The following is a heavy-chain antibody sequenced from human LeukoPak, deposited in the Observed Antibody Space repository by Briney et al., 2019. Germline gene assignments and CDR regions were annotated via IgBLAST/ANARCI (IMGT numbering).Heavy chain of an antibody. J-gene: IGHJ4*02. CDR1: GFTFSSYA. CDR2: ISYDGSNK. CDR3: ARGEYSSANFDY. V-gene: IGHV3-30-3*01. Sequence: PGGSLRLSCAASGFTFSSYAMHWVRQAPGKGLEWVAVISYDGSNKYYADSVKGRFTISRDNSKNTLYLQMNSLRAEDTAVYYCARGEYSSANFDYWGQGTLVTVSS. D-gene: IGHD6-6*01.